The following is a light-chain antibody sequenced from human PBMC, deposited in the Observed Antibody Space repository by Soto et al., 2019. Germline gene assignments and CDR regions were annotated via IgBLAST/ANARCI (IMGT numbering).Light chain of an antibody. V-gene: IGKV1-27*01. Sequence: DIQMTQSPSSLSASVGDRVTITCRASQGISDYLTWYQQKPGKVPKLLIYGASTLQSGVPSRFSGSGSGTEFTLTINSLQPEDVATYYCQKYDSSARTFGPGTKEDIK. CDR3: QKYDSSART. J-gene: IGKJ3*01. CDR2: GAS. CDR1: QGISDY.